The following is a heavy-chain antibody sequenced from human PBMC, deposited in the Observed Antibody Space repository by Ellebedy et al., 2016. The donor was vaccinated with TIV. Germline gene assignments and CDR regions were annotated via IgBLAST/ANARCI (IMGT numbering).Heavy chain of an antibody. J-gene: IGHJ6*04. CDR1: GFTFSSYA. D-gene: IGHD3-10*01. CDR3: AKGSLLWFGELDV. V-gene: IGHV3-23*01. Sequence: GRSLRLSXAASGFTFSSYAMSWVRQAPGKGLEWVSAISGSGGSTYYADSVKGRFTISRDNSKNTLYLQMNSLRAEDTAVYYCAKGSLLWFGELDVWGKGTTVTVSS. CDR2: ISGSGGST.